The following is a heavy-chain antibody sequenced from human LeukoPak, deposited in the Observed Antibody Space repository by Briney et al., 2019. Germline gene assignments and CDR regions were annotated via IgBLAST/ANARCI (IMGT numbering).Heavy chain of an antibody. J-gene: IGHJ4*02. Sequence: QSGGSLRLSCVASGFTFSSYAMHWVRQAPGKGLEWVAVISYDGSKKYHADSVKGRFTISRDNSKNMLYLQMNSLRAEDTAVYYCARDGSIAAAPYYFDYWGQGTLVTVSS. CDR2: ISYDGSKK. CDR3: ARDGSIAAAPYYFDY. V-gene: IGHV3-30*04. CDR1: GFTFSSYA. D-gene: IGHD6-13*01.